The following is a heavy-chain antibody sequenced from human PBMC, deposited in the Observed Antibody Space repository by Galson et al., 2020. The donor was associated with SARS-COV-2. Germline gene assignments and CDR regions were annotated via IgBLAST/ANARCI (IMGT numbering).Heavy chain of an antibody. V-gene: IGHV1-18*04. CDR1: GYTFTSYG. Sequence: ASVKVSCKTSGYTFTSYGISWVRQAPGQGLEWLGWISGYNGYTIYAQKVQGRVTMTTDTSTSTAYMELRGLTYDDTAVYYCARGAVAVYETKNDYWGQGTLVTVSS. CDR2: ISGYNGYT. D-gene: IGHD6-19*01. J-gene: IGHJ4*02. CDR3: ARGAVAVYETKNDY.